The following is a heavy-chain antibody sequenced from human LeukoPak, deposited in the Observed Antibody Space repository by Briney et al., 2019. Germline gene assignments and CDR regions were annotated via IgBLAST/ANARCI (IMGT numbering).Heavy chain of an antibody. J-gene: IGHJ6*03. D-gene: IGHD6-13*01. CDR3: ARESRRIAAAGPSYYMDV. CDR1: GGSISHYY. Sequence: SETLSLTCSVSGGSISHYYWSWIRQPPGKGLEWIGFIYHSGPTRYNPSLKSRLSISLDTSKNQFSLMLNSVTAADTAVYYCARESRRIAAAGPSYYMDVWGRGTTVTVSS. V-gene: IGHV4-59*12. CDR2: IYHSGPT.